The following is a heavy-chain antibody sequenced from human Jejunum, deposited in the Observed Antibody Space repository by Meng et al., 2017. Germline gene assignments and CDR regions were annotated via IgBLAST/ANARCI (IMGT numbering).Heavy chain of an antibody. Sequence: GSLRLSCSVYGGSFSDDYWSWIRQPPGKGLEWIGEINHSGSTNYNPSLKSRVIISVDTSKNQFSLKLSSVTAADTAVYYCARVPVILVRGVIITPPGYYDSWGHGT. V-gene: IGHV4-34*01. J-gene: IGHJ5*01. CDR1: GGSFSDDY. CDR2: INHSGST. CDR3: ARVPVILVRGVIITPPGYYDS. D-gene: IGHD3-10*01.